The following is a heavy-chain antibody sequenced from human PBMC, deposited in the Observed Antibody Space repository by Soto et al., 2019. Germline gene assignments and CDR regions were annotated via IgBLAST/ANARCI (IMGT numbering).Heavy chain of an antibody. CDR2: IYYSGTT. J-gene: IGHJ4*02. Sequence: SETLSLTCAVFGYSISSSNWWGWIRQPPGKGLEWIGYIYYSGTTYYNPSLKSRVTMSVDTSKNQFSLKLTSVNAADTAVYYCTRGGDAYKNGHWGQGTLVTVSS. D-gene: IGHD2-21*01. V-gene: IGHV4-28*01. CDR3: TRGGDAYKNGH. CDR1: GYSISSSNW.